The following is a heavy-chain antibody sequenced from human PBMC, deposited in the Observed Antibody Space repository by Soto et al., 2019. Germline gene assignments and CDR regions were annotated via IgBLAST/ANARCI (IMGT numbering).Heavy chain of an antibody. Sequence: GGSLRLSCAASGFTFSSYSMNWVRQAPGKGLEWVSYISSSSSTIYYADSVKGRFTISRDNAKNSLYLQMNSLRDEDTAVYYCARDLGYCSGGSCYSNWFDPWGQGTLVTVSS. J-gene: IGHJ5*02. V-gene: IGHV3-48*02. D-gene: IGHD2-15*01. CDR2: ISSSSSTI. CDR1: GFTFSSYS. CDR3: ARDLGYCSGGSCYSNWFDP.